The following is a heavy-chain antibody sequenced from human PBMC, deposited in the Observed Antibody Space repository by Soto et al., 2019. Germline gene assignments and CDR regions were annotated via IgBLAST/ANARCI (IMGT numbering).Heavy chain of an antibody. J-gene: IGHJ4*02. Sequence: QVQLVESGGGVVQPGRSLRLSCAASGFTFSSYGMHWVRQAPGKGLEWVAVIWYDGSNKYYADSVKGRFTISRDKSKNTLYLQMNSLRAEDTAVYYCAREGPKLGCSSTSCYTDYWGQGTLVTVSS. CDR3: AREGPKLGCSSTSCYTDY. V-gene: IGHV3-33*01. D-gene: IGHD2-2*02. CDR2: IWYDGSNK. CDR1: GFTFSSYG.